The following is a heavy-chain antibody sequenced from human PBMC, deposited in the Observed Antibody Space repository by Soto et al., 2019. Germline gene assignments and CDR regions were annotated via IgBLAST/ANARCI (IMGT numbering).Heavy chain of an antibody. Sequence: PGGSLRLSCVASGFTFSSYTMNWVRQAPGKGLEWVSSISSNSNYIYYADSVKGRFTISRDNAKNSLYLQMDSLRAEDTAVYYCARNGDYPFYYFDYWGQGTLVTVSS. CDR1: GFTFSSYT. D-gene: IGHD4-17*01. CDR3: ARNGDYPFYYFDY. V-gene: IGHV3-21*04. CDR2: ISSNSNYI. J-gene: IGHJ4*02.